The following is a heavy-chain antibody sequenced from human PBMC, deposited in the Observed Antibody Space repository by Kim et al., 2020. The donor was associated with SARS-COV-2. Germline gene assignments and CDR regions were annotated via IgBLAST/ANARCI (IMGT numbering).Heavy chain of an antibody. CDR1: GFTFSSYW. CDR2: INSYGSST. Sequence: GGSLRLSCAASGFTFSSYWMHWVRQVPGKGLVWVSRINSYGSSTTYADSVKGRFTVSRDNAKNTLYLQMNSLRGEETAVYYCARGRESRIYYFYYWGQGTLVPVSS. J-gene: IGHJ4*02. CDR3: ARGRESRIYYFYY. V-gene: IGHV3-74*01.